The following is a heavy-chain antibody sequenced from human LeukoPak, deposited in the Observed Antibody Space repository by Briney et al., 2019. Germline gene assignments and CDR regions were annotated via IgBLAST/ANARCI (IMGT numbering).Heavy chain of an antibody. CDR2: INPNSGGT. D-gene: IGHD3-22*01. V-gene: IGHV1-2*06. J-gene: IGHJ4*02. CDR1: GYTFTGYY. CDR3: ARVSYYYDSTLYGY. Sequence: GASVKFSCKASGYTFTGYYMHWVRQAPGQGLEWMGRINPNSGGTNYAQKFQGRVTMTRDTSISTAYMELSRLRSDDTAVYYCARVSYYYDSTLYGYWGQGTLVTVSS.